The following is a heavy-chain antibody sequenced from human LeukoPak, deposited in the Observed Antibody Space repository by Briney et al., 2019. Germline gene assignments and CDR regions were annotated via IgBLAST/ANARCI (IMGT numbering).Heavy chain of an antibody. Sequence: PGGSLRLSCAASGFTFSSYWMSWVRQAPGKGLEWVANIKQDGSEKYYVDSVKGRFTISRDNAKNSLYLQMNSLRAEDTAVYYCARARPDGYGSGGYFDYWGQGTLVTVSS. J-gene: IGHJ4*02. V-gene: IGHV3-7*01. CDR3: ARARPDGYGSGGYFDY. CDR2: IKQDGSEK. CDR1: GFTFSSYW. D-gene: IGHD3-10*01.